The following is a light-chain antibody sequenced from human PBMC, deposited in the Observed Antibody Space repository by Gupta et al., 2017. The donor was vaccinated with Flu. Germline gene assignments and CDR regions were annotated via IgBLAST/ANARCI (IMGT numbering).Light chain of an antibody. CDR1: QTVNTRY. J-gene: IGKJ2*04. Sequence: VLTQSPGTLSLSPGERATLSCRASQTVNTRYVAWYQQKPGQAPRLLIYEASSRVTGIPDRFSGSASGTDFTLTISILDPEDFAVYYCQQDGNSPRSFGQGTKLEIK. CDR2: EAS. CDR3: QQDGNSPRS. V-gene: IGKV3-20*01.